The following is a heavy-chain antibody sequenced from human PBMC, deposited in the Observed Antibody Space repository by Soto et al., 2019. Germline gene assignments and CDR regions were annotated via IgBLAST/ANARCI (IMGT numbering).Heavy chain of an antibody. CDR2: IYYSGST. CDR3: ARHTHYYDSSGPGYNWFDP. Sequence: QLQLQESGPGLVKPSETLSLTCTVSGGSISSSSYYWGWIRQPPGKGLEWIGSIYYSGSTYYNPSLKSRVSLSVDPSKNQFSLKLSSVTAADTAVYYCARHTHYYDSSGPGYNWFDPWGQGTLVTVSS. CDR1: GGSISSSSYY. J-gene: IGHJ5*02. V-gene: IGHV4-39*01. D-gene: IGHD3-22*01.